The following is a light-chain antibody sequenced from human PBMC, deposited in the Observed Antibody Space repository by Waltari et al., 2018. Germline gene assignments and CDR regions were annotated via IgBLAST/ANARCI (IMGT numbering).Light chain of an antibody. V-gene: IGKV3-20*01. Sequence: EIVLTQSPGTLSLSPGERATLSCRASQSVSRIAWYQQKPGQAPRLLIYDASSRATGIPDRFSGGGSGTDFTLTISRLYPEDFAVYFCQQYGSSPRTFGLVTTVETK. CDR1: QSVSR. CDR3: QQYGSSPRT. J-gene: IGKJ1*01. CDR2: DAS.